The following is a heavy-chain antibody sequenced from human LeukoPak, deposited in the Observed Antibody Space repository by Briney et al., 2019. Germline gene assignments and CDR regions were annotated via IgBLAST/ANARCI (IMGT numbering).Heavy chain of an antibody. CDR2: ISPDGSTT. D-gene: IGHD4-11*01. V-gene: IGHV3-74*01. Sequence: PGGFLRLSCAASGYSISSYWQHWVRQVPGKGLVWVSRISPDGSTTGYADSVKGRFTASRDNARNTLYLQINSLRAEDSAVYYCTRDRTTITLFELWGQGTLVTVSS. CDR1: GYSISSYW. CDR3: TRDRTTITLFEL. J-gene: IGHJ4*02.